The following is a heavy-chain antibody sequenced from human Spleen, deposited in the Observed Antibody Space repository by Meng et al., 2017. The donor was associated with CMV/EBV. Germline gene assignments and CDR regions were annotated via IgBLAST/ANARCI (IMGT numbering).Heavy chain of an antibody. V-gene: IGHV1-69*05. CDR2: IIPIFGTA. CDR3: ARKRNFGVVSYYYYGMDV. D-gene: IGHD3-3*01. CDR1: GGTFSSYA. Sequence: SVKVSCKASGGTFSSYAISWVRQAPGQGLEWMGGIIPIFGTANYAQKFQGRVTITTDESTSTAYMELSSLRSEDTAVYYCARKRNFGVVSYYYYGMDVWGQGTTVTVSS. J-gene: IGHJ6*02.